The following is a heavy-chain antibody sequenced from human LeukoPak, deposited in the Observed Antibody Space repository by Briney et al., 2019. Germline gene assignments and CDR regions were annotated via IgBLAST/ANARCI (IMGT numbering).Heavy chain of an antibody. J-gene: IGHJ4*02. CDR3: ARAQGSGFDY. V-gene: IGHV4-30-2*01. Sequence: SETLSLTCAVSGGSISSGGYSWSWIRQPPGKGLEWIGYIYHSGSTYYNPSLKSRVTISVDRSKNQFSLNLSSVTAADTAVYYCARAQGSGFDYWGQGTLVTASS. D-gene: IGHD3-10*01. CDR2: IYHSGST. CDR1: GGSISSGGYS.